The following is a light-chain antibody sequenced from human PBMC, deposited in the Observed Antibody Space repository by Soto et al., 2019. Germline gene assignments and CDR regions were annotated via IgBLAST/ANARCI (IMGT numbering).Light chain of an antibody. V-gene: IGKV3-15*01. CDR3: QEYSKWPLFT. CDR2: AAS. J-gene: IGKJ3*01. Sequence: EIVVTQSPGILSVSPGDRATLSCRASQSVGRNLAWYQQKPGQAPTLLIYAASTRATGLPARFSGSGSGTDVTLSVSSLQFEDFAVYYCQEYSKWPLFTFGPGTRVDIK. CDR1: QSVGRN.